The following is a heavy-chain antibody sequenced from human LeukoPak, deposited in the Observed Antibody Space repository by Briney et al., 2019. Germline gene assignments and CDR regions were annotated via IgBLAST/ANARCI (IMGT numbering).Heavy chain of an antibody. Sequence: VASVKVSCKVSGYTLTELSMHWVRQAPGKGLEWMGGFDPEDGETIYAQKFQGRVTMTEDTSTDTAYMELSSLRSEDTAVYYCAAYVLRFLEWLWRDWGQGTLSPSPQ. V-gene: IGHV1-24*01. D-gene: IGHD3-3*01. J-gene: IGHJ4*02. CDR3: AAYVLRFLEWLWRD. CDR2: FDPEDGET. CDR1: GYTLTELS.